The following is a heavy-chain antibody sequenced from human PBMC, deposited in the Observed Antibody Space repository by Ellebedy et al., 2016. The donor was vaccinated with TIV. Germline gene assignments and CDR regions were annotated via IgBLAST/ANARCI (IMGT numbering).Heavy chain of an antibody. CDR3: ARQEMATIGDSFDI. Sequence: AASVKVSCKASGYTFTGYFMHWVRQAPGQGLEWMGGINPNSGDTNYAQKFQGWVTMTRDTSISTAYMELSRLRSDDTADYYCARQEMATIGDSFDIWGQGTMVTVSS. CDR2: INPNSGDT. D-gene: IGHD5-24*01. V-gene: IGHV1-2*04. J-gene: IGHJ3*02. CDR1: GYTFTGYF.